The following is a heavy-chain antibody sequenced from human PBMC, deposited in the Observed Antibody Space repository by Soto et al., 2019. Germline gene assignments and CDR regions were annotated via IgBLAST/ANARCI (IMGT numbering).Heavy chain of an antibody. Sequence: PSETLSLTCTVSGGSITSGGYSWTWIRQSPGKGLEWIGYTYQSGSAYYNPSLKSRVTISVDTSKNQFSLKLSSVTAADTAVYYCASSYGYSLTTFDYWGQGTLVTVSS. CDR3: ASSYGYSLTTFDY. J-gene: IGHJ4*02. V-gene: IGHV4-30-2*06. D-gene: IGHD5-18*01. CDR2: TYQSGSA. CDR1: GGSITSGGYS.